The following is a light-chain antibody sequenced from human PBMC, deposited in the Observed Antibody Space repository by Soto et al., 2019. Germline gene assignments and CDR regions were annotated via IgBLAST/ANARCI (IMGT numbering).Light chain of an antibody. CDR3: SSYTRSSTHV. V-gene: IGLV2-14*01. Sequence: QSALTQPASVSGSPGQSITISCTGTSSDVGGYNYVSWYQQHPGKAPKLMIYDVSNRPSGVSNRFSGSKSGNTASLTISGLQAEDEADYYFSSYTRSSTHVFGTGTKLTVL. CDR2: DVS. J-gene: IGLJ1*01. CDR1: SSDVGGYNY.